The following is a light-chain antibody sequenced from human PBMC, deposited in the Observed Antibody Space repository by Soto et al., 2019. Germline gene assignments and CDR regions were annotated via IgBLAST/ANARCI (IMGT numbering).Light chain of an antibody. J-gene: IGKJ4*01. CDR3: QQFNGFPLT. V-gene: IGKV1-13*02. CDR1: QDFGSA. CDR2: DAS. Sequence: IQLTQSPSSLSASVGDRVTITCRAGQDFGSALAWYQQRPGKAPKLLLYDASNLEAGVPSRFSGSGSWTDFTLTITSLRPEDFATYYCQQFNGFPLTFGGGTKVQIK.